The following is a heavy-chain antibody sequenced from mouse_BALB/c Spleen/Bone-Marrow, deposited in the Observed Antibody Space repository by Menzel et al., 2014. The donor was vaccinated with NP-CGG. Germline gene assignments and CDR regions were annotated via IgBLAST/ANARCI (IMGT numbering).Heavy chain of an antibody. V-gene: IGHV5-17*02. CDR3: TRKGALITHYYAMDY. Sequence: EVQGVESGGGLVRPGGSRKLSCAASGFTFXSFGMHWARQAPEKGLEWVAYISSGSSTIYYADTVKGRFTISRDNPKNTLFLQMTSLRSEDTAMYYCTRKGALITHYYAMDYWGQGTSVTVSS. J-gene: IGHJ4*01. CDR2: ISSGSSTI. CDR1: GFTFXSFG. D-gene: IGHD2-4*01.